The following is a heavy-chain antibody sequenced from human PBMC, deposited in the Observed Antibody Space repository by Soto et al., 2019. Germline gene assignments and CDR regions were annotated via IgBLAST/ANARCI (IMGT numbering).Heavy chain of an antibody. J-gene: IGHJ6*02. CDR3: AREGCSSAFCGLSYYYRMDV. V-gene: IGHV3-48*02. CDR1: GFTFSSYS. Sequence: GGSLRLSCAASGFTFSSYSMNWVRQAPGKGLEWVSYISSSSSTIYYADSVKGRFTISRDNAKNSLYLQMNSLRDEDTAVYYCAREGCSSAFCGLSYYYRMDVWGQGTTVTVSS. D-gene: IGHD2-2*01. CDR2: ISSSSSTI.